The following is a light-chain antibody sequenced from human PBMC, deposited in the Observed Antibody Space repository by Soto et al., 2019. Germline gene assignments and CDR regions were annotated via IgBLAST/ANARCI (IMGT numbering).Light chain of an antibody. CDR3: SSFVGVNSYV. CDR2: EVT. V-gene: IGLV2-8*01. Sequence: QSALTQPPSASGSPGQSVTISCAGTSNNVGSYDYVSWYRQHPGQAPKLLIYEVTKRPSGVPDRFSGSKSGNTASLTVSGLQAEDEADCYCSSFVGVNSYVFGTGTKLTVL. J-gene: IGLJ1*01. CDR1: SNNVGSYDY.